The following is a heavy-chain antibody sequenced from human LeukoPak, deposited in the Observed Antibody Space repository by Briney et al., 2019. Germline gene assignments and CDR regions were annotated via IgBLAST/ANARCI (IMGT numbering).Heavy chain of an antibody. CDR3: ARGVRMVRDPSPGGYYGMDV. CDR1: GVSISSGDYY. D-gene: IGHD3-10*01. V-gene: IGHV4-30-4*01. Sequence: PSQTLSLTCTVSGVSISSGDYYWSWIRQPPGKGLEWIGYIYYSGSTYYNPSLKSRVTISVDTSKNQFSLKLSSVTAADTAVYYCARGVRMVRDPSPGGYYGMDVWGQGTTVTVSS. J-gene: IGHJ6*02. CDR2: IYYSGST.